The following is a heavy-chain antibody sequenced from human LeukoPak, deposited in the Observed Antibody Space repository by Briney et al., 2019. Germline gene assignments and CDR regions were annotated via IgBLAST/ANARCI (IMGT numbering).Heavy chain of an antibody. D-gene: IGHD3-22*01. CDR1: GGTFGSYA. Sequence: ASVKVSCKASGGTFGSYAINWVRQATGQGLEWMGWMNPNSGNTGYAQKFQGRVTMTRNTSISTAYMELSSLRSEDTAVYYCARVDGSSGYFPGYFDYWGQGTLVTVSS. J-gene: IGHJ4*02. CDR3: ARVDGSSGYFPGYFDY. V-gene: IGHV1-8*02. CDR2: MNPNSGNT.